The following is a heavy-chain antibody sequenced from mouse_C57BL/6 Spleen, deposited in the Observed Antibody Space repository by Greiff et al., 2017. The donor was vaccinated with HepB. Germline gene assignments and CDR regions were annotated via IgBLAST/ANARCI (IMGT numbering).Heavy chain of an antibody. Sequence: VHLVESGAELARPGASVKLSCKASGYTFTSYGISWVKQRTGQGLEWIGEIYPRSGNTYYNEKFKGKATLTADKSSSTAYMELRSLTSEDSAVYFCARIITTVVDPYYFDYWGQGTTLTVSS. CDR3: ARIITTVVDPYYFDY. CDR2: IYPRSGNT. V-gene: IGHV1-81*01. D-gene: IGHD1-1*01. CDR1: GYTFTSYG. J-gene: IGHJ2*01.